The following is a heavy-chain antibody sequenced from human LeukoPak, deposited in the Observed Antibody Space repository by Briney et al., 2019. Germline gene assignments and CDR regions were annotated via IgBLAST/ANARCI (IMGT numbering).Heavy chain of an antibody. D-gene: IGHD3-22*01. CDR2: IYYSGST. CDR3: ASNYYDSSGYYPNAEYFQH. CDR1: GYSISSGYY. V-gene: IGHV4-38-2*02. J-gene: IGHJ1*01. Sequence: SETLSLTCTVSGYSISSGYYWGWIRQPPGKGLEWIGSIYYSGSTYYNPSLKSRVTISVDTSKNQFSLKLSSVTAADTAVYYCASNYYDSSGYYPNAEYFQHWGQGTLVTVSS.